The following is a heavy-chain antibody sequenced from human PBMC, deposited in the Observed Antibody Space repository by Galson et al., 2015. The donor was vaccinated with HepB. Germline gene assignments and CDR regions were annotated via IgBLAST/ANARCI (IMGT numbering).Heavy chain of an antibody. CDR2: VNAGNGNT. Sequence: SVKVSCKASGYTFTSYAMHWVRQAPGQRLEWMGWVNAGNGNTKYSQKFQGRVTITRDTSASTAYMELSSLRSEDTAVYYCARGAYCSSTSCYAPHDAFEIWGQGTMVTVSS. D-gene: IGHD2-2*01. CDR3: ARGAYCSSTSCYAPHDAFEI. CDR1: GYTFTSYA. J-gene: IGHJ3*02. V-gene: IGHV1-3*01.